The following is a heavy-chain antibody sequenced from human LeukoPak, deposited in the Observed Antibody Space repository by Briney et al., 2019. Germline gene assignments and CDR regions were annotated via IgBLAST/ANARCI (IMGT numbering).Heavy chain of an antibody. D-gene: IGHD1-1*01. CDR2: ISAYNGNT. Sequence: ASMKVSCKASGYTFTSYGISWVRQAPGQGLEWMGWISAYNGNTNYAQKLQGRVTMTTDTSTSTAYMELRSLRSDDTAVYYCARGPIEHTTRYYYYMDVWGKGTTVTISS. V-gene: IGHV1-18*01. CDR3: ARGPIEHTTRYYYYMDV. CDR1: GYTFTSYG. J-gene: IGHJ6*03.